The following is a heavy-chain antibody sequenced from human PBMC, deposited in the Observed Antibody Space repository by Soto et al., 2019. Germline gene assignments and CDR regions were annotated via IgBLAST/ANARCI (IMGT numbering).Heavy chain of an antibody. J-gene: IGHJ4*02. Sequence: EVQVLESGGGLVQPGGSLRLSCAATGFTFSDFAMSWVRQAPGKGPEWVSRIYGGGNGPHYADSVKGRVTISRDNSKNTLDLQMNSLRAEDTAVYYCAKMEGMDPRAYSFDYWGQGTLVTVSS. CDR2: IYGGGNGP. CDR3: AKMEGMDPRAYSFDY. CDR1: GFTFSDFA. V-gene: IGHV3-23*01. D-gene: IGHD2-2*03.